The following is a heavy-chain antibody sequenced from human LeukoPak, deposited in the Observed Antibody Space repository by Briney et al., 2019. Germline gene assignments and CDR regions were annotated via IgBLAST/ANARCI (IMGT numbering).Heavy chain of an antibody. CDR3: ARGRGYSGRYFDY. V-gene: IGHV4-59*01. CDR2: IYYSGST. J-gene: IGHJ4*02. Sequence: SETLSLTCTVSGGSISSYYWSWIRQPPGKGLEWIGYIYYSGSTNYNPSLKCRVTISVDTSKNQFSLKLSSVTAADTAVYYCARGRGYSGRYFDYWGQGTLVTVSS. D-gene: IGHD5-12*01. CDR1: GGSISSYY.